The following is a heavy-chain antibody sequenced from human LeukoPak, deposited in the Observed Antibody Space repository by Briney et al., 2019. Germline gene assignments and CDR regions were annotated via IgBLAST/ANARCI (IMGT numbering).Heavy chain of an antibody. CDR1: GFTFSIYW. V-gene: IGHV3-74*01. Sequence: GGSLRPSCAASGFTFSIYWMHWVRQAPGKGLVWVSRINTDGSSTSYADSVKGRFTISRDNAKNTLYLQMNSLRAEDTPVYYCARETYYYASSGSWSYWGQGTLVTVSS. CDR3: ARETYYYASSGSWSY. D-gene: IGHD3-22*01. J-gene: IGHJ4*02. CDR2: INTDGSST.